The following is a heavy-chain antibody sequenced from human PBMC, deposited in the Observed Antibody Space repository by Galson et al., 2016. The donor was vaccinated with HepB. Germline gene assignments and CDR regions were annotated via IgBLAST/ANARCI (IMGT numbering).Heavy chain of an antibody. D-gene: IGHD3-16*02. J-gene: IGHJ6*02. V-gene: IGHV1-18*01. Sequence: SVKVSCKASGYTFSNYGITWVRQAPGQGPEWMGWISGYSGNTKYAQKFQARVTMTTDTSTTTAYMELRSLRSDDTAVYYCTQVPNYDYVWVSNLYCSYHGMGVWGHGTTVTVSS. CDR2: ISGYSGNT. CDR3: TQVPNYDYVWVSNLYCSYHGMGV. CDR1: GYTFSNYG.